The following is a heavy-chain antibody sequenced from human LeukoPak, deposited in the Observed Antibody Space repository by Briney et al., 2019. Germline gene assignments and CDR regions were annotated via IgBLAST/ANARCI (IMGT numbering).Heavy chain of an antibody. CDR1: GYTFTSYY. CDR2: INPSGGST. J-gene: IGHJ4*02. CDR3: ARAVGSFDWLPLFDY. D-gene: IGHD3-9*01. V-gene: IGHV1-46*01. Sequence: ASVKVSCKASGYTFTSYYMHWVRQAPGQGLEWMGIINPSGGSTSYAQKFQGRVTMTRDMSTSTVYLKLSSVTAADTAVYYCARAVGSFDWLPLFDYWGQGTLVTVSS.